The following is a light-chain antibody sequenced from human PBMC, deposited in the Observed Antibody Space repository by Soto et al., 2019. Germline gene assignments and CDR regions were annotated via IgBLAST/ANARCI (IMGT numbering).Light chain of an antibody. CDR3: QQYTDWPTT. J-gene: IGKJ1*01. V-gene: IGKV4-1*01. CDR1: QSVLSSSNNKNS. Sequence: DIVMTQSPDSLAVSLGERATINCKSSQSVLSSSNNKNSIAWYQQRPGQAPRLLIYDASTRATGVPARFSGGGSGTDFTLTVTSLQSEDFGIYYCQQYTDWPTTFGQGTKVEIK. CDR2: DAS.